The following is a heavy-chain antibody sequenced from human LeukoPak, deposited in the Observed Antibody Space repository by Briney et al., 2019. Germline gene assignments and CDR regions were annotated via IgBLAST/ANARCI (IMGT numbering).Heavy chain of an antibody. V-gene: IGHV4-59*12. Sequence: PSETLSLTCTVSGGSISSYYWSWIRQPPGKGLEWIGYIYYSGSTNYNPSLKSRVTISVDTSKNQFSLQLNSVTPEDTAVYYCARAVSGYSYGYVPSGYYYGMDVWGQGTTVTASS. J-gene: IGHJ6*02. CDR1: GGSISSYY. CDR3: ARAVSGYSYGYVPSGYYYGMDV. CDR2: IYYSGST. D-gene: IGHD5-18*01.